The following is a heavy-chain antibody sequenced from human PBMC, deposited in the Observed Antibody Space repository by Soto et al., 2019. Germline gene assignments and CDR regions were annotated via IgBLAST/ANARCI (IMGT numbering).Heavy chain of an antibody. CDR1: GGSISSYY. Sequence: PSETLSLTCTVSGGSISSYYWSWIRQPPGKGLEWIGYIYYSGSTNYNPSLKSRVTISVDTSKNQFSLKLSSVTAADTAVYYCARAYGDYADWFDPWGQGTLVTVSS. V-gene: IGHV4-59*01. J-gene: IGHJ5*02. CDR3: ARAYGDYADWFDP. CDR2: IYYSGST. D-gene: IGHD4-17*01.